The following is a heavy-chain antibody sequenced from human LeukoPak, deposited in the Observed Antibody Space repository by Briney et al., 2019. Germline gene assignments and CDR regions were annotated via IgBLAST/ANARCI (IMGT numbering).Heavy chain of an antibody. CDR3: ARLGKYQLLPRFGYYFDY. V-gene: IGHV4-39*01. D-gene: IGHD2-2*01. J-gene: IGHJ4*02. CDR1: GGSISSSSYY. CDR2: IYYSGST. Sequence: PSETLSLTCTVSGGSISSSSYYWGWIRQPPGKGLEWIGSIYYSGSTYYNPSLKSRVTISVDTSKNQFSLKLSSVTAADTAVYYCARLGKYQLLPRFGYYFDYWGQGTLVTVSS.